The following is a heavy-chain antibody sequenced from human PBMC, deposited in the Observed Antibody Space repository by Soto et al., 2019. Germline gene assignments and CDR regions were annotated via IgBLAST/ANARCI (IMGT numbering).Heavy chain of an antibody. CDR1: GFTFSSYG. J-gene: IGHJ6*02. CDR2: IWYDGSNK. D-gene: IGHD6-6*01. V-gene: IGHV3-33*01. CDR3: ATDSSSSDLYYYGMDV. Sequence: QVQLVESGGGVVQPGRSLRLSCAASGFTFSSYGMHWVRQAPGKGLEWVAVIWYDGSNKYYADSVKGRFTISRDNSKNTLYLQMNSLRAEDTAVYYCATDSSSSDLYYYGMDVWGQGTTVTVSS.